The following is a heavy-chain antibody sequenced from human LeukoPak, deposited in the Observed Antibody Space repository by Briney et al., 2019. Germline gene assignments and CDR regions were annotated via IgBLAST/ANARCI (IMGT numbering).Heavy chain of an antibody. CDR3: AASSGRYRLDC. D-gene: IGHD6-19*01. Sequence: SGTLSLTCAVSGGSISSSHWWSWVRQPPGKGLEWIGEMFHSGSANYNPSLKSRVTISLDKSKNQFSLNLSSVTAADTAVYYCAASSGRYRLDCWGQGTLVTVSS. CDR1: GGSISSSHW. J-gene: IGHJ4*02. CDR2: MFHSGSA. V-gene: IGHV4-4*02.